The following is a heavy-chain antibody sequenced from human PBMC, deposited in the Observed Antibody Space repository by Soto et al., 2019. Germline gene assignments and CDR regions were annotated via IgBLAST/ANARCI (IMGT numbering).Heavy chain of an antibody. D-gene: IGHD7-27*01. CDR3: ASPWGTGAFDI. V-gene: IGHV3-21*01. Sequence: GGSLRLSCAASGFTFSSYSMNWVRQAPGKGLEWVSSISSSSSYIYYADSVKGRFTISRDNAKNSLYLQMNSLRAEDTAVYYCASPWGTGAFDIWGQGTMVTVSS. J-gene: IGHJ3*02. CDR1: GFTFSSYS. CDR2: ISSSSSYI.